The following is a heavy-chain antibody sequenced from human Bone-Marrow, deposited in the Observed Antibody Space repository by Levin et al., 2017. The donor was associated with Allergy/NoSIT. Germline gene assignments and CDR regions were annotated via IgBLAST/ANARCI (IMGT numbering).Heavy chain of an antibody. D-gene: IGHD1-1*01. J-gene: IGHJ4*01. V-gene: IGHV3-30*03. CDR2: VSYDGKNQ. Sequence: GGSLRLSCVGSGFSFSDHGIHWVRQAPGKGLEWVSVVSYDGKNQFYAHSVKGRFTMSRDNSKNTVYLHLSSLRAEDTALYYCARAGGSHRHDFDSWGNGVLVTVS. CDR1: GFSFSDHG. CDR3: ARAGGSHRHDFDS.